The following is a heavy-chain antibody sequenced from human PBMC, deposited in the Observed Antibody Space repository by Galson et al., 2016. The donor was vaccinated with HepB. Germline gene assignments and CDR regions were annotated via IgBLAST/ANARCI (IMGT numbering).Heavy chain of an antibody. V-gene: IGHV4-59*08. CDR3: AGGWQFDY. J-gene: IGHJ4*02. CDR2: VTYSGSA. D-gene: IGHD6-19*01. CDR1: GGSISNYY. Sequence: SETLSLTCSVSGGSISNYYCSWIRQSPGKGLEWIGYVTYSGSAKYNPSLKSRATISVDTSNNQFSLRLSSVTVADTAVYYCAGGWQFDYWGQGTLVTVAS.